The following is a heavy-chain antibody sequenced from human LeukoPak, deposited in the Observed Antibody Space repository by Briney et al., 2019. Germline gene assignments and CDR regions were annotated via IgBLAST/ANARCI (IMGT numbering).Heavy chain of an antibody. CDR3: AREGHGDYHI. CDR2: INQDGSEK. D-gene: IGHD4-17*01. Sequence: PGGSLRLSCAASLFKFRKHWMTWVRQAPGKGVERVANINQDGSEKYYVDAVKGRFSISRDNAKNSLYLQMSSLRVEDTALYFCAREGHGDYHIWGQGTMVTVSS. J-gene: IGHJ3*02. CDR1: LFKFRKHW. V-gene: IGHV3-7*01.